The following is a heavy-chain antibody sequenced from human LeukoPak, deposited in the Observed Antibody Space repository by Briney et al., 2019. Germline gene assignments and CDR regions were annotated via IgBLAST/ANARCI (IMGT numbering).Heavy chain of an antibody. Sequence: SGTLSLTCAVSGYSISSAFYWGWIRQSPGKGLEWIGTIHYSGSTSYNPSLKSRVTISVDTSKNQFSLKLSSVTAADTAVYYCARESRITMIVVVIRTGGFDIWGQGTMVTVSS. J-gene: IGHJ3*02. CDR1: GYSISSAFY. CDR2: IHYSGST. CDR3: ARESRITMIVVVIRTGGFDI. V-gene: IGHV4-38-2*02. D-gene: IGHD3-22*01.